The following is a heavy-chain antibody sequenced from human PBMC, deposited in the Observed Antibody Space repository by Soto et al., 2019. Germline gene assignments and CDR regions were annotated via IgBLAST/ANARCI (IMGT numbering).Heavy chain of an antibody. Sequence: QVQLVQSGAEVKKPGSSVKVSCKASGGTFSSYAISWVRQAPGQGLEWMGGIIPIFGTANYAQKFQGRVKITSDESTSTAYMVMSSLRSEDTAVYFCAGNYYGSGGYSDYYYYGMDVWGQGATVTVSS. CDR1: GGTFSSYA. CDR3: AGNYYGSGGYSDYYYYGMDV. J-gene: IGHJ6*02. CDR2: IIPIFGTA. V-gene: IGHV1-69*01. D-gene: IGHD3-10*01.